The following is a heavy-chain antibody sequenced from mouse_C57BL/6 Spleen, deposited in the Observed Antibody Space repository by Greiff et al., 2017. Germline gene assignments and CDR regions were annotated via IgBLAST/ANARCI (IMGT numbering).Heavy chain of an antibody. CDR3: ARRYCGSSSHWYFDV. J-gene: IGHJ1*03. D-gene: IGHD1-1*01. CDR1: GFTFSDYG. V-gene: IGHV5-17*01. CDR2: ISSGSSTI. Sequence: EVKLVESGGGLVKPGGSLKLSCAASGFTFSDYGMHWVRQAPEKGLEWVAYISSGSSTIYYAATVKGRFTISRDNAKNTLFLEMTSLRSEDTAMYYCARRYCGSSSHWYFDVWGTGTTVTVSS.